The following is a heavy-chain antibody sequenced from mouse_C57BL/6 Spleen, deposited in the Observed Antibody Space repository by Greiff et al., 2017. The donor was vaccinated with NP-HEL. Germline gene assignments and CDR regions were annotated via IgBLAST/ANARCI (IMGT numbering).Heavy chain of an antibody. D-gene: IGHD2-5*01. CDR2: VNPSNGGT. V-gene: IGHV1-53*01. CDR3: ARYYSNYEGYFDY. CDR1: GYTFTSYW. Sequence: VQLQQPGTELVKPGASVKLSCKASGYTFTSYWMHWVKQRPGQGLEWIGNVNPSNGGTNYNEKFKSKATLTVDKSSSTAYMQLSSLTSEDSAVYYCARYYSNYEGYFDYWGQGTTLTVSS. J-gene: IGHJ2*01.